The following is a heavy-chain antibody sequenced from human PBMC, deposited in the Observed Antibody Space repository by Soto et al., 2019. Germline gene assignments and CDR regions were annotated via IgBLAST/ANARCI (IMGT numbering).Heavy chain of an antibody. CDR2: IGSSGGYI. Sequence: PGGSLRLSCAVSGFIFSDFSMNWVRQAPGKGLEWVASIGSSGGYIFYADSVKGRFTISRDNVKKSLDLQINSLRAEDTAVYYCAREKKHQSLGGRFGMDVWGQGTTVTVSS. CDR3: AREKKHQSLGGRFGMDV. D-gene: IGHD2-2*01. CDR1: GFIFSDFS. V-gene: IGHV3-21*01. J-gene: IGHJ6*02.